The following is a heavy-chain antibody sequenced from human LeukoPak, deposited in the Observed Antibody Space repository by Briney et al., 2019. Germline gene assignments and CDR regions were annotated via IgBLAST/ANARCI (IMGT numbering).Heavy chain of an antibody. D-gene: IGHD3-16*02. CDR2: IWSGGSSD. CDR1: GFVFSDYG. Sequence: GGSLRLSCVASGFVFSDYGMHWVRQAPGMGLEWVAVIWSGGSSDRYAASVKGRFTISKDNSRNTLYLQMSSLRDDDTAVYYCARGQSPSFYDMDVWGQGTTVIVS. CDR3: ARGQSPSFYDMDV. J-gene: IGHJ6*02. V-gene: IGHV3-33*01.